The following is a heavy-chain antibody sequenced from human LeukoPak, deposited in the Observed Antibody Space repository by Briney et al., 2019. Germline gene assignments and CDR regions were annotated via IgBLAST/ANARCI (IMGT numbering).Heavy chain of an antibody. J-gene: IGHJ5*02. CDR3: AKAAAGWELPNNWFDP. CDR1: GFTLGGNA. CDR2: VGGDDRT. V-gene: IGHV3-23*01. D-gene: IGHD1-26*01. Sequence: GGSLRLSCAASGFTLGGNAMSWVRQAPGRGLEWVSGVGGDDRTHYADSVRGRFTISRDNSMNTVSLDMNRLRVEDTAVYYCAKAAAGWELPNNWFDPWGQGTLVTVSA.